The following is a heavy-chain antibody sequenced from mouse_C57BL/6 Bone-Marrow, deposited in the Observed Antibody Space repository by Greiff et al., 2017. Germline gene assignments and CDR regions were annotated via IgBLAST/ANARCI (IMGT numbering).Heavy chain of an antibody. J-gene: IGHJ1*03. Sequence: EVKLQQSGPVLVKPGASVKMSCKASGYTFTDYYMNWVKQSHGKSLEWIGVINPYNGGTSYNQKFKGKATLTVDKSSSTAYMELNSLTSEDSAVYYCASPAYSDWYFDVWGTGTTVTVSS. CDR1: GYTFTDYY. V-gene: IGHV1-19*01. CDR3: ASPAYSDWYFDV. D-gene: IGHD2-10*01. CDR2: INPYNGGT.